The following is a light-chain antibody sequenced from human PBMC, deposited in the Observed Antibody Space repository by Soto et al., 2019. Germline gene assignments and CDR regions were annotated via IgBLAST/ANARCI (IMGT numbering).Light chain of an antibody. CDR1: GGDIGNYNL. CDR2: EVN. Sequence: QSVRNQPASVSGSPGQSITISCTGTGGDIGNYNLVSWYRQNPGEAPKLIIYEVNKRPSGISSRLSGSKSGYTAFLTISGLQAEDEADYHCCSYAGSHSYIFGSGTKSPS. CDR3: CSYAGSHSYI. V-gene: IGLV2-23*02. J-gene: IGLJ1*01.